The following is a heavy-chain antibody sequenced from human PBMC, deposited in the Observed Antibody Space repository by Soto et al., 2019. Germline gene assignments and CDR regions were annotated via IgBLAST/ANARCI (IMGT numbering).Heavy chain of an antibody. CDR1: GDSVSSVNW. J-gene: IGHJ5*02. Sequence: PSETLSLTCGVSGDSVSSVNWWSWVRQAPGKGLEWIGEIYHSGTTNYNPSLTGRVTMSVDKSKNQFSLNLTSVTAADTAVYYCARLKGFFTISHFDPWGQGTLVTVSS. D-gene: IGHD2-8*01. CDR2: IYHSGTT. V-gene: IGHV4-4*02. CDR3: ARLKGFFTISHFDP.